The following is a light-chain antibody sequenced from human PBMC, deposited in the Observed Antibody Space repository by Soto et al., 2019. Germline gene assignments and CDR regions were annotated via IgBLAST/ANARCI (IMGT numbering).Light chain of an antibody. V-gene: IGLV2-14*01. CDR1: SSDVGYDNY. Sequence: QSALTQPRSVSGSPGQSVTISCTGTSSDVGYDNYVSWYQQFPGKTPKILIYGVSNRPSGVSSRFSGSKSGNTASLTISGLQAEDEADYYCISYTGSSTSYVFGSGTKVTVL. J-gene: IGLJ1*01. CDR3: ISYTGSSTSYV. CDR2: GVS.